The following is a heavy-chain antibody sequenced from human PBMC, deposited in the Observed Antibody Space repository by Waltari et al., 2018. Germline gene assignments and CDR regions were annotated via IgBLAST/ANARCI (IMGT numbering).Heavy chain of an antibody. CDR3: ARVGALEVGEAFDI. CDR1: GGPISSGGYY. D-gene: IGHD2-15*01. Sequence: QVQLQESGPGLVKPSQTLSLTCTVSGGPISSGGYYVRWIRQHPGKGLEWIGYIYHSGSTYYNPSLKSRVTISVDRSKNQFSLKLSSVTAADTAVYYCARVGALEVGEAFDIWGQGTMVTVSS. CDR2: IYHSGST. V-gene: IGHV4-30-2*01. J-gene: IGHJ3*02.